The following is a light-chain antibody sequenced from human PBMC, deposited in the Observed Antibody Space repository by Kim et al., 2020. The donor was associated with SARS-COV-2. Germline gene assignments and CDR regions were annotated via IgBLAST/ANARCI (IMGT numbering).Light chain of an antibody. CDR2: SNN. V-gene: IGLV1-44*01. CDR3: AAWDDSLNGWV. J-gene: IGLJ3*02. Sequence: GQRVTISCSGSRPNIGSNTVNWYQQLPGTAPKPLIYSNNQRPSGVPDRFSGSKSGTSASLAISGLQSEDEADYYCAAWDDSLNGWVFGGGTQLTVL. CDR1: RPNIGSNT.